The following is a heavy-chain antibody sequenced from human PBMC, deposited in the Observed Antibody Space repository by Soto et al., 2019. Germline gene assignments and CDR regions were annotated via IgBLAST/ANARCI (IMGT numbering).Heavy chain of an antibody. V-gene: IGHV4-61*01. CDR2: IYYSGST. J-gene: IGHJ5*02. CDR1: GVSVSSGSYY. D-gene: IGHD2-21*02. CDR3: ARHPSDFWFDP. Sequence: SETLSLTCTVSGVSVSSGSYYWIWIRQPPGEGLEWIGYIYYSGSTRYNPSLESRVTISIDPSKNQFSLKLSSVTAADTAVYYCARHPSDFWFDPWGQGTLVTVSS.